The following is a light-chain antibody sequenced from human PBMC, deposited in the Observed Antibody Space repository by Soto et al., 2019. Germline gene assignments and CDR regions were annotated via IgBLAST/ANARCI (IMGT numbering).Light chain of an antibody. CDR1: YXLIXXXXXXX. V-gene: IGKV2-30*01. J-gene: IGKJ1*01. Sequence: DVVMTQSPLSLPVTLGQPASISCRSSYXLIXXXXXXXLNWFQQRPGQSPRRLIYEVSNRDSGVPDRFSGSGSGTDXXLXISXXEAEDVGIYYCMQGTHWPWTFGQGTEVEIK. CDR3: MQGTHWPWT. CDR2: EVS.